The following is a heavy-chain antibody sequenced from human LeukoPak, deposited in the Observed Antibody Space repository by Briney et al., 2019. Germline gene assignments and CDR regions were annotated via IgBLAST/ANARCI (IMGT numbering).Heavy chain of an antibody. CDR1: GFIVSSNY. CDR2: IYSGGST. V-gene: IGHV3-53*01. Sequence: PGGSLRLSCAVSGFIVSSNYMSWVRQAPGKGLEWVSVIYSGGSTYYADSVKGRFTISRDNSKNTLYLQMNSLRAEDTAVYYCARGRFEWFEDIVVVPAALGAFDIWGQGTMVTVSS. J-gene: IGHJ3*02. CDR3: ARGRFEWFEDIVVVPAALGAFDI. D-gene: IGHD2-2*01.